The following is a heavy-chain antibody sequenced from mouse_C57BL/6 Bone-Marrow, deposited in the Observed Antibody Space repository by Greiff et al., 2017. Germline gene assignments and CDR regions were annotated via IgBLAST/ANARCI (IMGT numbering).Heavy chain of an antibody. J-gene: IGHJ1*03. D-gene: IGHD2-5*01. CDR2: IYPGSGNT. V-gene: IGHV1-76*01. CDR3: ARRGYSNNDWYFDV. Sequence: QVQLKESGAELVRPGASVKLSCKASGYTFTDYYINWVKQRPGQGLEWIARIYPGSGNTYYNEKFKGKATLTVEKSSSTAYMQLSSLTSEDSAVYFCARRGYSNNDWYFDVWGTGTTVTVSS. CDR1: GYTFTDYY.